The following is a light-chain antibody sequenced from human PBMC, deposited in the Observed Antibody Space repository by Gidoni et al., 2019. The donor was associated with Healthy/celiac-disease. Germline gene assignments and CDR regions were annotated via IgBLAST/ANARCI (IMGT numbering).Light chain of an antibody. Sequence: QSALTQPASVSGSPGQSLTISCTGTSSDVGGYNYVSWYQQHPGKAPKRMIYEVSNRPSGVSNRFSGSKAGNTASLTISGLQAEDEADYYCSSYTSSRTLVFGGGTKLTVL. J-gene: IGLJ2*01. CDR3: SSYTSSRTLV. CDR2: EVS. V-gene: IGLV2-14*01. CDR1: SSDVGGYNY.